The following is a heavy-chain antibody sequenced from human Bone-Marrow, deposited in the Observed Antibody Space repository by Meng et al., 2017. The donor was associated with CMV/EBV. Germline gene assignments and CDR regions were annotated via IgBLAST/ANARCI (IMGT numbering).Heavy chain of an antibody. Sequence: GGSLRLSCAASEYEFSNYRMGWVRQMPGRGLEWVGIIRPYDSYSRYSPSFQGQVTISVDRSNNTAYLQLRSLQASDTAMYYCARGGTYDFWSRYFTFPFDYWGQGSLVTVSS. CDR1: EYEFSNYR. V-gene: IGHV5-51*01. J-gene: IGHJ4*02. D-gene: IGHD3-3*01. CDR3: ARGGTYDFWSRYFTFPFDY. CDR2: IRPYDSYS.